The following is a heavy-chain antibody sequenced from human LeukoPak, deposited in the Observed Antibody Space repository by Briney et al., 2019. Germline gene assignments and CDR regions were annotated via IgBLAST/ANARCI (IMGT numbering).Heavy chain of an antibody. J-gene: IGHJ3*02. D-gene: IGHD3-10*01. V-gene: IGHV1-46*01. CDR1: GYAFTSYY. CDR3: TRGLNTMVRGASDAFDI. CDR2: INPSGDST. Sequence: ASVKVSCKASGYAFTSYYMHWVRQAPGQGLEWMGIINPSGDSTFYAQKFQGRVTMTRDTSTSTVYMELNSLRSEDTAVYYCTRGLNTMVRGASDAFDIWGQGTMVTVSS.